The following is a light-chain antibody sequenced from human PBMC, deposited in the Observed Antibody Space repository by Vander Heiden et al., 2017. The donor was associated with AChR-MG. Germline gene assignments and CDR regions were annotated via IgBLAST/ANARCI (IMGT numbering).Light chain of an antibody. J-gene: IGLJ1*01. CDR3: AAWDSGLSAVV. Sequence: QSVLTQPPSVSAAAGQRVTIACAGSSSNIGIHYLSWYHQLPGTAPKLLIYDNNKRPSGIPDRFSGSKSGTSATLGITGLQTGDEADYYCAAWDSGLSAVVFGTGTKVSVL. CDR1: SSNIGIHY. CDR2: DNN. V-gene: IGLV1-51*01.